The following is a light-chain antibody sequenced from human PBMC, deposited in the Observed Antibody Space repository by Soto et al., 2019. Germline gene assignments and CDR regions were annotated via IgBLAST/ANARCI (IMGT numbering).Light chain of an antibody. Sequence: EIVLTQSPATLSLSPGERATLSCRASQSVSSYLAWYQQKPGQAPRLLIYDASNRATGIPARFSGSGSGTDFALTISNLEPEDFAVYYCHQRSYYLTFGGGTKVDIK. CDR2: DAS. V-gene: IGKV3-11*01. CDR1: QSVSSY. CDR3: HQRSYYLT. J-gene: IGKJ4*01.